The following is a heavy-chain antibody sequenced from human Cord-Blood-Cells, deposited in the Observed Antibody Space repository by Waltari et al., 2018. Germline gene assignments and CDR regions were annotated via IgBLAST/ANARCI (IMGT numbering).Heavy chain of an antibody. Sequence: VQPQQWGAGLLKPSETLSLTCAVYGGSFSGYYWSWIRQPPGKGLEWIGEINHSGSTNYNPSLKSRVTISVDTSKNQFSLKLSSVTAADTAVYYCARAMDYYGSGSYYDAFDIWGQGTMVTVSS. V-gene: IGHV4-34*01. CDR2: INHSGST. D-gene: IGHD3-10*01. CDR3: ARAMDYYGSGSYYDAFDI. CDR1: GGSFSGYY. J-gene: IGHJ3*02.